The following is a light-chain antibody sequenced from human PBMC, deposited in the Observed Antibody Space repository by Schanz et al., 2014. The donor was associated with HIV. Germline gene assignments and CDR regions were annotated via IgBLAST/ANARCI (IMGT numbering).Light chain of an antibody. J-gene: IGLJ2*01. Sequence: QSALTQPASVSGSPGQSITISCTGTSSDVGGYNYVSWYQQHPGKAPKLMIYEVSKRPSGVPDRFSGSKSGNTASLTVSGLQAEDEADYYCSSYGASSTHVLFGGGTKVTVL. CDR1: SSDVGGYNY. V-gene: IGLV2-8*01. CDR3: SSYGASSTHVL. CDR2: EVS.